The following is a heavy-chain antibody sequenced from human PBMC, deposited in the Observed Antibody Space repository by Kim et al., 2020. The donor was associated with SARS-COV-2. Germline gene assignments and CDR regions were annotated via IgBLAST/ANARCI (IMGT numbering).Heavy chain of an antibody. CDR2: ISGSGGST. D-gene: IGHD6-6*01. V-gene: IGHV3-23*01. Sequence: GGSLRLSCAASGFTFTSYAMSWVRQAPGKGLERVSAISGSGGSTHDADSVKGRFTISRDNSKNTLYLHMNSLRAEDTAIYYCAKARIADRYYYYGMDVWGHGTTVTVSS. CDR1: GFTFTSYA. J-gene: IGHJ6*02. CDR3: AKARIADRYYYYGMDV.